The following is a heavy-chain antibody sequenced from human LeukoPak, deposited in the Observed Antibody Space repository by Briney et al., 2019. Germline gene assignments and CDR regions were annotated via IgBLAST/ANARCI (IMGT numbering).Heavy chain of an antibody. V-gene: IGHV3-21*01. CDR2: ISSSSTYI. D-gene: IGHD4-17*01. J-gene: IGHJ4*02. CDR1: XA. CDR3: XXXNGDYSFDY. Sequence: XAXXWXRQAPGXGLGXGSSISSSSTYIYYADSVKGRFTISRGXXKKSLYLQMNRLRAEDTAVYYCXXXNGDYSFDYWGQGTLVTVSS.